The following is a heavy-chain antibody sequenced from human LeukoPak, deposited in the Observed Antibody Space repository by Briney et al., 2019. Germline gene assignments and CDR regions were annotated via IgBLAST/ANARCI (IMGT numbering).Heavy chain of an antibody. D-gene: IGHD3-10*01. Sequence: PGGSLRLSCTTSGFTFGDYGMSWVRQAPGKGLEWVSTIIGSAANTYYADSVKGRFTISRDDSKNTVYLQMNSLRAEDTAVYSCAKYTSGTSYRGLDQWGHGTLVTVSS. V-gene: IGHV3-23*01. J-gene: IGHJ4*01. CDR1: GFTFGDYG. CDR3: AKYTSGTSYRGLDQ. CDR2: IIGSAANT.